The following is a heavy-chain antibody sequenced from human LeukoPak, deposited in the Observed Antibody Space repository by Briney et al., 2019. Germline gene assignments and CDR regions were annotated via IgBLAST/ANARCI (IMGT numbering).Heavy chain of an antibody. CDR3: ARGEIVVVPAAMGDYYGMDV. Sequence: SVKVSCKASGGTFSSHAISWVRLAPGQGLEWMGGIIPIFGTANYAQKFQGRVTITADESTSTAYMELSSLRSEDTAVYYCARGEIVVVPAAMGDYYGMDVWGKGTTVTVSS. CDR1: GGTFSSHA. D-gene: IGHD2-2*01. CDR2: IIPIFGTA. V-gene: IGHV1-69*01. J-gene: IGHJ6*04.